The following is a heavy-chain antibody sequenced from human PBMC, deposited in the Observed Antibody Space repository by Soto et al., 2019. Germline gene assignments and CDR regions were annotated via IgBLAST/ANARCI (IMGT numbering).Heavy chain of an antibody. J-gene: IGHJ6*03. CDR2: INLSGST. CDR3: ARGFPVYSYYSYIDV. D-gene: IGHD2-8*01. V-gene: IGHV4-34*01. CDR1: PGSFSGYS. Sequence: QVQLQQWGAGLLKPSETLSLTCAVSPGSFSGYSSNWIRQPPGKGLEWLGEINLSGSTNYNPSLKTRVTISVDTSKNQFSLRLSSVTAADTAVYYCARGFPVYSYYSYIDVWGKGTTVTISS.